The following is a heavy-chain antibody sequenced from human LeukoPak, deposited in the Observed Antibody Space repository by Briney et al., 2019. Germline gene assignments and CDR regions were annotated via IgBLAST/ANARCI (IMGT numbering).Heavy chain of an antibody. Sequence: GGSLRLSCAASGFTFSSYSMNWVRQAPGKGLEWVSYISSSSSTIYYADSVKGRFTISRDNAKNSLYLQMNSLRAEDTAVYYCAKSDQVGATDYWGQGTLVTVSS. CDR1: GFTFSSYS. D-gene: IGHD1-26*01. J-gene: IGHJ4*02. CDR3: AKSDQVGATDY. V-gene: IGHV3-48*04. CDR2: ISSSSSTI.